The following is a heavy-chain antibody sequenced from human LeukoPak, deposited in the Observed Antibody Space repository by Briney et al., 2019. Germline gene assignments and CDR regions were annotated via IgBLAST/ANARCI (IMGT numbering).Heavy chain of an antibody. CDR2: IYSGGST. D-gene: IGHD6-6*01. J-gene: IGHJ4*02. V-gene: IGHV3-66*01. CDR3: ARWPYSSSYYFDY. CDR1: GFTVSSNY. Sequence: GGSLRLSCAASGFTVSSNYMSWVRQAPGKGLEWVSVIYSGGSTYYADSVKGRFTISRDNAKNSLYLQMNSLRAEDTAVYYCARWPYSSSYYFDYWGQGTLVTVSS.